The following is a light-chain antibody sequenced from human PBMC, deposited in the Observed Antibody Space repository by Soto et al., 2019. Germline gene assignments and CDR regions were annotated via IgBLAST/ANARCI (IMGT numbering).Light chain of an antibody. CDR3: QEYNDWPLRT. J-gene: IGKJ1*01. CDR2: GAS. CDR1: QSVYVN. V-gene: IGKV3-15*01. Sequence: EVVLTQSPATLSVSPGERVTLSCRASQSVYVNVAWYQHTPGQAPRLLISGASTMATCIPARFSGSGSGTEFTLTISSLESDDFALYFCQEYNDWPLRTFGQGTKVDIK.